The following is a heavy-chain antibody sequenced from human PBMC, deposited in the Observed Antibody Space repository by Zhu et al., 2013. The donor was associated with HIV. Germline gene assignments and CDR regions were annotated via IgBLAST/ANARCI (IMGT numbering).Heavy chain of an antibody. CDR1: GGTFSNYT. Sequence: QVQLVQSGAEVKKPGSSVKVSCKASGGTFSNYTITWVRQAPGQGPEWMGGIIPIFGSANYAQRFQGRVTITADESTRTAYLELGSLRSDDSAVYYCARVRSLSGAFDLWGQGTMVTVSS. V-gene: IGHV1-69*01. D-gene: IGHD3-10*01. J-gene: IGHJ3*01. CDR2: IIPIFGSA. CDR3: ARVRSLSGAFDL.